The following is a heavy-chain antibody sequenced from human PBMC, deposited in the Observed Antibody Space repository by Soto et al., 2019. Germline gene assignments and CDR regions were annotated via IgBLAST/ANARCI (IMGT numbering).Heavy chain of an antibody. D-gene: IGHD4-4*01. CDR2: IWYDGSNK. Sequence: GSLRLSWAASGFTFSGYGMHWVRQAPGKGLEWVAVIWYDGSNKYYADSVKGRFTISRDNSKNTLYLQMNSLRAEDTAVYYCAREVASTVTTAYGMDVWGQGTTVTVSS. J-gene: IGHJ6*02. CDR1: GFTFSGYG. CDR3: AREVASTVTTAYGMDV. V-gene: IGHV3-33*01.